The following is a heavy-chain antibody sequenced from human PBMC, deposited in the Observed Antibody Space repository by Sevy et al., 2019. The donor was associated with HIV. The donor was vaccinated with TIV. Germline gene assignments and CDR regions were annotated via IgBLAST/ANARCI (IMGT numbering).Heavy chain of an antibody. CDR2: ISGSGTRT. Sequence: GGSLRLSCAVSGFSFDSYGMTWVRQAPGKGLEWVSGISGSGTRTYYADSVKGRFIISRDNSKNTLYLQMNSLRSEDQAIIYWAKGGGGHYDPDEIGYYFYYYNMDVWGKGTTVTVSS. V-gene: IGHV3-23*01. J-gene: IGHJ6*03. CDR1: GFSFDSYG. CDR3: AKGGGGHYDPDEIGYYFYYYNMDV. D-gene: IGHD3-22*01.